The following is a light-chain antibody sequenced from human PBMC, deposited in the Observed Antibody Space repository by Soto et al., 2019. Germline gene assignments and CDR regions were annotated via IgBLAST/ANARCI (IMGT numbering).Light chain of an antibody. J-gene: IGKJ5*01. V-gene: IGKV1-39*01. CDR2: AAS. Sequence: DIQMTQSPSSLSASVGDRVTITCRASQGISTYLNWYQQKPGKAPKLLIYAASSLQSGVPSRFSGSGSETDFTLTISSLQPEDFATYYCQQSYSTWTFGQGTRLEIK. CDR1: QGISTY. CDR3: QQSYSTWT.